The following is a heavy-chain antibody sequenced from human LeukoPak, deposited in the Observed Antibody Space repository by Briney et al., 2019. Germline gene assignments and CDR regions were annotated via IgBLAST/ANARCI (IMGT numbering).Heavy chain of an antibody. D-gene: IGHD4-23*01. J-gene: IGHJ4*02. CDR1: GGAISSSSYY. CDR2: IYYSGST. Sequence: PSETLSLTCTVSGGAISSSSYYWGWIRQPPGKGLEWIGSIYYSGSTYYNPSLKSRVTISVDTSKNQFSLKLSSVTAADTAVYYCARGLSSVRRDYGRNLDYWGQGTLVTVSS. CDR3: ARGLSSVRRDYGRNLDY. V-gene: IGHV4-39*07.